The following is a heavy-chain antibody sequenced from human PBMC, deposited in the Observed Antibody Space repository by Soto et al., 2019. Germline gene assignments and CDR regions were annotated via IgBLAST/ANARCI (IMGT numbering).Heavy chain of an antibody. D-gene: IGHD3-3*01. V-gene: IGHV3-33*06. J-gene: IGHJ4*02. CDR2: LWGDGSKK. CDR3: AKDLFGKYEAIYFDY. CDR1: GFTFSSYG. Sequence: GGSLRLSCAASGFTFSSYGLHWVRPAPGKGLEWVAVLWGDGSKKYYADSVKGRFTISRDNSKSTLYLQMNSLRAEDTAVYYCAKDLFGKYEAIYFDYSGQGTLVTVSS.